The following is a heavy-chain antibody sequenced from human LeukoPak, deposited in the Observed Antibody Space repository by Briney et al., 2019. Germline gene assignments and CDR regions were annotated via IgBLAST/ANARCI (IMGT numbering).Heavy chain of an antibody. CDR3: ARKAGATSGWYAFDI. CDR1: GYTFTSYA. Sequence: SVKVSCKPSGYTFTSYAINWVRQATGQGLEWMGWMNPNSGNTGYAQKFQGRVTMTRNTSISTAYMELSSVRSEDTAVYYCARKAGATSGWYAFDIWGQGTMVTVSS. J-gene: IGHJ3*02. D-gene: IGHD6-19*01. V-gene: IGHV1-8*01. CDR2: MNPNSGNT.